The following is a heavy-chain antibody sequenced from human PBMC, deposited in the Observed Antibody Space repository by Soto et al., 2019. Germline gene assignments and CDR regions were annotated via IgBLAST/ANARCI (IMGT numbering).Heavy chain of an antibody. D-gene: IGHD5-18*01. V-gene: IGHV3-48*03. J-gene: IGHJ4*02. CDR3: ARGRTAMVTRGYFDY. Sequence: EVQLVESGGGLVQPGGSLRLSCAASGFTFSSYEMNWVRQAPGKGLEWVSYISSSGRTIYYADSVKGRFTISRDNAKNSRYLPMNSLRAEDTAVYYCARGRTAMVTRGYFDYWGQGTLVTVSS. CDR1: GFTFSSYE. CDR2: ISSSGRTI.